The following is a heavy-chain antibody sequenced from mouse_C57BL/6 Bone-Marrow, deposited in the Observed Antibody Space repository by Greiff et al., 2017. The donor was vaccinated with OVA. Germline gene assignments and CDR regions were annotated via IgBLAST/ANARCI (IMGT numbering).Heavy chain of an antibody. D-gene: IGHD2-4*01. J-gene: IGHJ3*01. CDR1: GFSLTSYG. V-gene: IGHV2-2*01. CDR3: ARNSDYDVGAWFAY. CDR2: IWSGGST. Sequence: VQLQESGPGLVQPSQSLSITCTVSGFSLTSYGVHWVRQSPGKGLEWLGVIWSGGSTDYNAAFISRLSISKDNSKSQVFFKMNSLQADDTAIYYCARNSDYDVGAWFAYWGQGTLVTVSA.